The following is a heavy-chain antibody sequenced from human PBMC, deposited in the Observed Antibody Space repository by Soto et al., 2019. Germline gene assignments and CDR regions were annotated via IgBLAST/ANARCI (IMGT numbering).Heavy chain of an antibody. V-gene: IGHV3-64*01. CDR1: GFTLSRYA. Sequence: QLVESGGGLVQPGGSRRLSCVGSGFTLSRYAMYWVRQAPGKGLEYVSGIRGDGYSTFYASSVKGRFSISRDNSKNTLYLQMAGLKAEDMAVYFCATDHCSGGSCYPSFDHWGQGTQVTVSS. D-gene: IGHD2-15*01. CDR3: ATDHCSGGSCYPSFDH. J-gene: IGHJ4*02. CDR2: IRGDGYST.